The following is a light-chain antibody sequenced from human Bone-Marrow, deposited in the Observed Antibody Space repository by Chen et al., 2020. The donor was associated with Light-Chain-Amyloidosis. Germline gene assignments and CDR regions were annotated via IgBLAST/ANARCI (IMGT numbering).Light chain of an antibody. V-gene: IGKV1-39*01. J-gene: IGKJ2*01. CDR2: GAS. Sequence: DIQMTQSPSSLSASVRDRVTITCRAGQSINDQLNWYQQKPGKAPKLLIYGASNLQSGVPSRFIGSGSGTDFTLTIRGLQPEDFSTYYCQQSYNFPYTFGQGTNVES. CDR3: QQSYNFPYT. CDR1: QSINDQ.